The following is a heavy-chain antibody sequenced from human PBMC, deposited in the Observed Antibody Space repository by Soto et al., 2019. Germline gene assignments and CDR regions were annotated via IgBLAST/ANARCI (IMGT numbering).Heavy chain of an antibody. J-gene: IGHJ5*02. Sequence: SQTLSLTCAISGDSVSSNSATWNWIRQSPSRGLEWLGRTYYRSKWFNEYALSVKTRITIIPDTSKNQFSLQLNSVTPEDTAVYFCAGARDRLTLHWCDTWRQGSLFT. CDR1: GDSVSSNSAT. CDR3: AGARDRLTLHWCDT. D-gene: IGHD1-26*01. V-gene: IGHV6-1*01. CDR2: TYYRSKWFN.